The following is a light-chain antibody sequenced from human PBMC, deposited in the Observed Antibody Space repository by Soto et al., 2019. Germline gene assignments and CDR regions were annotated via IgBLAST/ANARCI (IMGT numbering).Light chain of an antibody. CDR2: GNS. V-gene: IGLV1-40*01. CDR3: QSYDSSLSGAV. Sequence: QSVLTQPPSVSGAPGQRVTISCTGSSSNIGAGYDVHWYQQLPGTAPKLLIYGNSNRPSGVPDRFSGSKSGTSASLAITGLQADDEADHYCQSYDSSLSGAVFGGGTQLTVL. CDR1: SSNIGAGYD. J-gene: IGLJ7*01.